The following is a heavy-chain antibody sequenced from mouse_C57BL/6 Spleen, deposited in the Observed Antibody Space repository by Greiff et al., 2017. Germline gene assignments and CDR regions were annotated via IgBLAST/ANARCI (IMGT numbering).Heavy chain of an antibody. D-gene: IGHD3-3*01. CDR3: ARDGDGGYFDV. J-gene: IGHJ1*03. V-gene: IGHV1-82*01. CDR2: IYPGDGDT. CDR1: GYAFSSSW. Sequence: VQLQQSGPELVKPGASVKISCKASGYAFSSSWMNWVKQRPGQGLEWIGRIYPGDGDTNYNGKFKGKATLTADKSSSTAYMQLSSLTSEDSAVYFCARDGDGGYFDVWGTGTTVTVSS.